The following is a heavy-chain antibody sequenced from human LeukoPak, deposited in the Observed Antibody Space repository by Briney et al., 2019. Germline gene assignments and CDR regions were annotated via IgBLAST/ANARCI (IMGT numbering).Heavy chain of an antibody. D-gene: IGHD3-22*01. CDR1: GFTFSSYA. Sequence: GGSLRLSCAASGFTFSSYAMSWVRQAPGKGLEGVSAISGSGGSTYYADSVKGRFTISRDNSKNTLYLQMNSLRAEDTAVYYCASLGGYYDSSGYDPHDAFDIWGQGTMVTVSS. V-gene: IGHV3-23*01. CDR2: ISGSGGST. CDR3: ASLGGYYDSSGYDPHDAFDI. J-gene: IGHJ3*02.